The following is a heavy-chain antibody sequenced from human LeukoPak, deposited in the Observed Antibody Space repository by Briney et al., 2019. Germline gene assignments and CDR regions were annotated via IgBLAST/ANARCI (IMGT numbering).Heavy chain of an antibody. CDR1: GDSISSSSYY. Sequence: SETLSLTCTVSGDSISSSSYYWSWIRQPPGKGLEWIGYIYYSGSTNYNPSLKSRVTISVDTSKNQFSLKLSSVTAADTAVYYCARLLLWFGETQYYFDYWGQGTLVTVSS. J-gene: IGHJ4*02. D-gene: IGHD3-10*01. V-gene: IGHV4-61*01. CDR2: IYYSGST. CDR3: ARLLLWFGETQYYFDY.